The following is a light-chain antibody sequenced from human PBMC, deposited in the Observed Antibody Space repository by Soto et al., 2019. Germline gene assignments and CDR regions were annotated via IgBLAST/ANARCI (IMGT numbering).Light chain of an antibody. CDR2: KAS. Sequence: DIQMTQSPSALSASVGDRVTITCRASQSITSWLAWYQQKPGKAPKLLIYKASSLESGVPSRFSGSGSGTEFTLTISSLQPDDFATYYCQQYKSSSQVTFGPGTKGDSK. CDR3: QQYKSSSQVT. CDR1: QSITSW. V-gene: IGKV1-5*03. J-gene: IGKJ3*01.